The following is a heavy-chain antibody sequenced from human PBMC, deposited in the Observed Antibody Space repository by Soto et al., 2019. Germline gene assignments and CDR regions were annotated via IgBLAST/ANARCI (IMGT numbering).Heavy chain of an antibody. CDR3: ARDKITGLFDY. J-gene: IGHJ4*02. Sequence: SETLSLTCDVSGDTISTGGYTWAWIRQPPGKALEWIGHTNHSGNTYYNPSLKSRVIISVDTSKNQFSLKLTSVTAADTAVYYCARDKITGLFDYWGQGTLVTVSS. CDR1: GDTISTGGYT. CDR2: TNHSGNT. V-gene: IGHV4-30-2*01. D-gene: IGHD2-8*02.